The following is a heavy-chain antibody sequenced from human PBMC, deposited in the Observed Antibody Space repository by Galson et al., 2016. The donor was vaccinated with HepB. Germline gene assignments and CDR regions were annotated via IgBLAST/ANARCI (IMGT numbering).Heavy chain of an antibody. Sequence: SLRLSCAASGFTFSNYWMHWVRQAPGKGLVWVSHITIEGSTTTYADSVKGRFTISRDNAKNTLYLQMNSLRAEDTAVYYCARDLWRGGRIDYWGQGTLVTVSS. V-gene: IGHV3-74*01. CDR1: GFTFSNYW. D-gene: IGHD4-23*01. CDR3: ARDLWRGGRIDY. CDR2: ITIEGSTT. J-gene: IGHJ4*02.